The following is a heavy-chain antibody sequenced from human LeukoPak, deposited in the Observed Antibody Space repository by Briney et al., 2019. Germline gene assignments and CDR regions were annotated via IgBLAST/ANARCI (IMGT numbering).Heavy chain of an antibody. D-gene: IGHD3-3*01. CDR1: GFTFSSYW. CDR3: AKDYDSNLYYFDY. Sequence: GGSLRLSCAASGFTFSSYWMNWARQAPGKGLEWVSGTSSSGGTTFYADSVKGRFTISRDNSKNTLYLQMNSLRAEDTAVYYCAKDYDSNLYYFDYWGQGTLVTVSS. V-gene: IGHV3-23*01. J-gene: IGHJ4*02. CDR2: TSSSGGTT.